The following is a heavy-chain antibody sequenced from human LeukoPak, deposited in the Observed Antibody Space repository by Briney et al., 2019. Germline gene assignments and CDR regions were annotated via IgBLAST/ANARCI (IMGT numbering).Heavy chain of an antibody. Sequence: PGGSLRLSCAASGFTFDDYAMHWVRQAPGKGLEWVSGISWNSGSIGYADSVKGRFTISRDNAKNPLYLQMNSLRAEDTALYYCAKDMGYSYGQGIDYWGQGTLVTVSS. CDR1: GFTFDDYA. V-gene: IGHV3-9*01. J-gene: IGHJ4*02. D-gene: IGHD5-18*01. CDR3: AKDMGYSYGQGIDY. CDR2: ISWNSGSI.